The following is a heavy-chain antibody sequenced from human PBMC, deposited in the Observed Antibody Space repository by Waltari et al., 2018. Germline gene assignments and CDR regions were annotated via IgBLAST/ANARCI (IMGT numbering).Heavy chain of an antibody. CDR3: AKVWKNYRTDY. J-gene: IGHJ4*02. V-gene: IGHV4-39*07. CDR2: IYYSGNT. Sequence: QLQLQESGPGLVKPSETLSLTCTVSRGAISSSGYYWGWIRQPPGKGLEWMGSIYYSGNTYYNPSLKKRVTISVDTSKNQCSLKVTSVTAADTAVYYCAKVWKNYRTDYWGQGTLVTVSS. CDR1: RGAISSSGYY. D-gene: IGHD3-16*02.